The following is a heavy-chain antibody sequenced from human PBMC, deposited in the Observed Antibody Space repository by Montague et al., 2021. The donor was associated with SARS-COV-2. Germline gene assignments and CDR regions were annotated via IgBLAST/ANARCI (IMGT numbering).Heavy chain of an antibody. Sequence: TLSLTCAVSGGSINSGGYSWSWTRQSPGKGLEWIGYILHSGSTYYNPSLWSRVTISVDGSKSQFSLNLTSMTAADTAVYFCARAASPRGAFDVWGQGTVVTVSS. V-gene: IGHV4-30-2*06. CDR3: ARAASPRGAFDV. J-gene: IGHJ3*01. CDR2: ILHSGST. CDR1: GGSINSGGYS. D-gene: IGHD3-10*01.